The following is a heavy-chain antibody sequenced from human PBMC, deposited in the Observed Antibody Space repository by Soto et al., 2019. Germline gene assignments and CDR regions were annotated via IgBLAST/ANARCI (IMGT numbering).Heavy chain of an antibody. V-gene: IGHV3-11*01. Sequence: PGGSLSLSCVTSGFTFRDYYMSWVRQAPGKGLEFVSYITSGGSLIDYADSVKVRFTVSRDNTRNLLFLQMNSLRAEDTAVYYCAKDRSRRLEPTYRFLHYYYGMDVWGQGTTVTVSS. D-gene: IGHD1-1*01. CDR1: GFTFRDYY. CDR3: AKDRSRRLEPTYRFLHYYYGMDV. CDR2: ITSGGSLI. J-gene: IGHJ6*02.